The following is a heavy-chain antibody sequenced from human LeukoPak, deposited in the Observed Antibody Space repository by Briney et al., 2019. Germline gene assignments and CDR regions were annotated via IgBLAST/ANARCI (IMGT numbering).Heavy chain of an antibody. D-gene: IGHD3-3*01. CDR1: GFTFSSYS. J-gene: IGHJ6*03. CDR3: ANLLEWLRSMDV. V-gene: IGHV3-48*01. Sequence: GGSLRLSCAASGFTFSSYSMNWVRQAPGKGLEWVSYISSSSSTIYYADSVKGRFTISRDNSKNTLYLQMNSLRAEDTAVYYCANLLEWLRSMDVWGKGTTVTVSS. CDR2: ISSSSSTI.